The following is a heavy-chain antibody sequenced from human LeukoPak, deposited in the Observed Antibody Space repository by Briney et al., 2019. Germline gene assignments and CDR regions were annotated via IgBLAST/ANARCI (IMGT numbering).Heavy chain of an antibody. J-gene: IGHJ4*02. CDR3: ARDLMGYFDY. Sequence: SQTLSLTCAVSGGSISSGGYSWSWIRQPPGKGLEWIGYIYHSGSTYYNPSLKSRVTISVDRSKNQFSLKLSSVTAADTAVYYCARDLMGYFDYWGQGTLVTVSS. CDR2: IYHSGST. V-gene: IGHV4-30-2*01. CDR1: GGSISSGGYS.